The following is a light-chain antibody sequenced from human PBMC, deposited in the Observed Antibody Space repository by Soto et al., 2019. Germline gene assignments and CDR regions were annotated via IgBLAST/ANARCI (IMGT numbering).Light chain of an antibody. J-gene: IGKJ1*01. CDR2: TAS. CDR3: QQSNTTPWT. Sequence: DIQMTQSPSSLSASVGDRVSITCRASQTIGSYVKWYQQKLGKAPKLLIYTASSLQSGVPSRFSGSGSGTDLTLTISSLQPEDFAIYYCQQSNTTPWTFGQGTKVEIK. CDR1: QTIGSY. V-gene: IGKV1-39*01.